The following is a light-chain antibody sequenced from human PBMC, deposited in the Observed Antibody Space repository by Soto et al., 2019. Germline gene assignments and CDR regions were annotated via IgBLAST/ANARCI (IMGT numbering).Light chain of an antibody. J-gene: IGKJ5*01. CDR3: LKLNSHLLIP. V-gene: IGKV1-9*01. CDR1: QGISSY. Sequence: IPLTQSPSSLSASVGDRVTITCRASQGISSYLAWYQQQPGKAPKLQIYAASTLQSGVPSRFSGSGSGTDFTLTTSSLQPEDFATYYCLKLNSHLLIPFGQGTRLEIK. CDR2: AAS.